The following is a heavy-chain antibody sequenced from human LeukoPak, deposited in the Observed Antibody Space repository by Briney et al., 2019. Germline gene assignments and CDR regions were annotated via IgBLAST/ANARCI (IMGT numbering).Heavy chain of an antibody. Sequence: GGSLRLSCAASGFTFSSYSMNWVRQAPGKGLEWVSYISSSSSTIYYADSVKGRFTISRDNAKNSLYLQINSLRGDDTAVYYCATVAGDCSGGRCYLLRFDYWGQGTLVTVSS. J-gene: IGHJ4*02. CDR2: ISSSSSTI. CDR1: GFTFSSYS. CDR3: ATVAGDCSGGRCYLLRFDY. D-gene: IGHD2-15*01. V-gene: IGHV3-48*04.